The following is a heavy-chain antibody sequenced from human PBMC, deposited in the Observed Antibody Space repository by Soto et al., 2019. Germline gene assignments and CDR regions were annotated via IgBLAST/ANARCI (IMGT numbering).Heavy chain of an antibody. CDR1: GFTFSSYG. D-gene: IGHD3-16*01. V-gene: IGHV3-30*18. CDR2: ISYDGSNK. Sequence: QVQLVESGGGVVQPGRSLRLSCAASGFTFSSYGMHWVRQAPGKGLEWVAVISYDGSNKYYADSVKGRFTISRDNSKNTLYLQMNSLRAEDTAVYYCAKDRRGDAFAIWGQGTMVTVSS. CDR3: AKDRRGDAFAI. J-gene: IGHJ3*02.